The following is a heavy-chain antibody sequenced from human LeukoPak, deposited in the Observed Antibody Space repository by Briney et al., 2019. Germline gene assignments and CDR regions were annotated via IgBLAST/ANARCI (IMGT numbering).Heavy chain of an antibody. CDR2: INHSGRT. CDR3: ARSYLGGWYYFDY. CDR1: GGSFSGYY. Sequence: SETLSLTCAVYGGSFSGYYWSWVRQPPGKGLEWIAEINHSGRTNYNPSLKSRVTISVDTSKNQFSLKLSSVTAAGTAVYYCARSYLGGWYYFDYWGQGTLVTVSS. V-gene: IGHV4-34*01. D-gene: IGHD6-19*01. J-gene: IGHJ4*02.